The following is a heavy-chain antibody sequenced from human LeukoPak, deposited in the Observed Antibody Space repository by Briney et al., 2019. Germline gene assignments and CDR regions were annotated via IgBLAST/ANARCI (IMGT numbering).Heavy chain of an antibody. J-gene: IGHJ4*02. CDR3: ARDVDRDY. V-gene: IGHV3-33*01. Sequence: GGSLRLSWAASGFTFSSYGMHWVRKAPGKGLEWVAVIWYDGSNKYYADSVRGRFTISRDNSKNTLYLQMNSLRAEDTAVYYCARDVDRDYWGQGTLVTVSS. D-gene: IGHD3/OR15-3a*01. CDR2: IWYDGSNK. CDR1: GFTFSSYG.